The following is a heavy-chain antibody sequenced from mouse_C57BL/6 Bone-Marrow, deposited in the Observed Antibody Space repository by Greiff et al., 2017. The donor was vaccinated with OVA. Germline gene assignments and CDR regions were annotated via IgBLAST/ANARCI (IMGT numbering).Heavy chain of an antibody. D-gene: IGHD1-1*01. V-gene: IGHV1-43*01. J-gene: IGHJ4*01. Sequence: VQLMESGPELVKPGASVKISCTASGYSFTGYYMHWVKQTSEKSLEWIGEINPSTGGTSSNQKFKGKATLTVDKSSSTAYMHLKSLTSDDSAVYYCAREVTTVVSFYYYAMGYWGQGTSVTVSS. CDR2: INPSTGGT. CDR1: GYSFTGYY. CDR3: AREVTTVVSFYYYAMGY.